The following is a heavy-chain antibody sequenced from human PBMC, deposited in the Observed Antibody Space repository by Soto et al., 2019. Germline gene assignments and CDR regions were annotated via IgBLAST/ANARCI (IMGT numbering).Heavy chain of an antibody. CDR2: IYSGGST. CDR3: ARDLYSDYGMDV. V-gene: IGHV3-66*01. CDR1: GFTVSSNY. Sequence: GGSLRLSCAASGFTVSSNYMSWVRQAPGKGLEWVSVIYSGGSTYYADSVKGRFTISRDNPRNTLYLQMNSLRAEDTAVYYCARDLYSDYGMDVWGQGTTVTVSS. D-gene: IGHD2-2*02. J-gene: IGHJ6*02.